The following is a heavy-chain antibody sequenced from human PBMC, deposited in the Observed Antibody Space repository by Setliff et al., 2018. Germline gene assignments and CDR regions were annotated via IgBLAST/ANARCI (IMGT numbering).Heavy chain of an antibody. V-gene: IGHV3-7*01. Sequence: GGSLRLSCAGSGFTFNTYWMTWVRQAPGKGLEWVASITHDGSKTYILDSVKGRFTISRDNTKNSLYLQMNSLRGEDTAVYHCTRDQDYCSSTSCSSNWFDPWGQGTLVTVSS. CDR1: GFTFNTYW. CDR2: ITHDGSKT. CDR3: TRDQDYCSSTSCSSNWFDP. D-gene: IGHD2-2*01. J-gene: IGHJ5*02.